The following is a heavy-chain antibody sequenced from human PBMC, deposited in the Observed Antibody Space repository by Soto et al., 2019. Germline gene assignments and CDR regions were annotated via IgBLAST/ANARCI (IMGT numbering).Heavy chain of an antibody. D-gene: IGHD2-2*01. V-gene: IGHV3-30*18. CDR1: GVTFSIYG. J-gene: IGHJ4*02. CDR2: ITCDGSNK. CDR3: AKYIYRYQLSIDY. Sequence: PGGSLSLSCAASGVTFSIYGMDGVLQAPGKGLEWVAVITCDGSNKYYADSVKGRFTISRDNSKNTLYLQMNSLRAEDTAVYYCAKYIYRYQLSIDYWGQGTLVTVSS.